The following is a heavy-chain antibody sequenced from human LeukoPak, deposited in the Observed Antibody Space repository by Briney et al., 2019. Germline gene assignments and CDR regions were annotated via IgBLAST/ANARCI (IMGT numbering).Heavy chain of an antibody. CDR3: ARRSSSLGFY. CDR2: INPSGGST. V-gene: IGHV1-46*01. Sequence: GASVKVSCKASGYTFTSYYMHWVRQAPGQGLEWMGIINPSGGSTSYAQKFQGRVTITRDTSTSTVYMKLSSLRSEDTAVYYCARRSSSLGFYWGQGTLVTVSS. J-gene: IGHJ4*02. D-gene: IGHD6-13*01. CDR1: GYTFTSYY.